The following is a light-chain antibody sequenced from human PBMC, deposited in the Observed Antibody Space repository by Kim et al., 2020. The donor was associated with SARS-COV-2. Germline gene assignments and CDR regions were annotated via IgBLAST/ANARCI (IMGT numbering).Light chain of an antibody. CDR3: QSRDSGGKVL. V-gene: IGLV3-19*01. J-gene: IGLJ2*01. CDR1: SLRSYY. CDR2: GRN. Sequence: SSELTQDPVVSVALGQTVTITCQGDSLRSYYATWYQQKPRQAPVLVIYGRNSRPSGIPDRFSGSASGNTAPLTISGTQAEDEADFYCQSRDSGGKVLFGGGTQLTVL.